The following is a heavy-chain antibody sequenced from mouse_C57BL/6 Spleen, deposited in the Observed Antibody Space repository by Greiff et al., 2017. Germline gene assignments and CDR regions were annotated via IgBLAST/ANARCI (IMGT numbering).Heavy chain of an antibody. Sequence: EVQLQQSGPELVKPGASVKISCKASGYTFTDYYMNWVKQSHGKSLEWIGDFNPNNGGPSYNQKFKGKATLTVDKSSSTAYMERRSLTSEDAAVYYCARRPGWDGAWFAYWGQGTLVTVSA. D-gene: IGHD4-1*01. CDR1: GYTFTDYY. J-gene: IGHJ3*01. CDR2: FNPNNGGP. CDR3: ARRPGWDGAWFAY. V-gene: IGHV1-26*01.